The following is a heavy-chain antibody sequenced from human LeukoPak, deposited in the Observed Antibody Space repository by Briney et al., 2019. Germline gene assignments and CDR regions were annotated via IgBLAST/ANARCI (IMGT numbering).Heavy chain of an antibody. CDR1: GGTFSSYA. V-gene: IGHV1-69*05. Sequence: EASVKASCKASGGTFSSYAINWVRQAPGQGLEWMGGIIPIFGTANYAQKFQGRVTITTDESTSAAYMELSSLRSEDTAVYYCARQSGDGYNYYFDFWGQGALVTVSS. CDR3: ARQSGDGYNYYFDF. CDR2: IIPIFGTA. J-gene: IGHJ4*02. D-gene: IGHD5-24*01.